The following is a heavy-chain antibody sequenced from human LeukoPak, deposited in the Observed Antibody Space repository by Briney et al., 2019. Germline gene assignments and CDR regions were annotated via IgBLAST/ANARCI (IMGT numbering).Heavy chain of an antibody. CDR1: GFTFRSYG. V-gene: IGHV3-23*01. Sequence: GGSLRLSCAASGFTFRSYGMHWVRQAPGKGLEWVSAISDSGGRINYADSVKGRFTISRDNSKNTLYLQMNSLRDEDTAVYYCTRNNYFDNWGQGTPVTVSS. CDR2: ISDSGGRI. D-gene: IGHD2/OR15-2a*01. J-gene: IGHJ4*02. CDR3: TRNNYFDN.